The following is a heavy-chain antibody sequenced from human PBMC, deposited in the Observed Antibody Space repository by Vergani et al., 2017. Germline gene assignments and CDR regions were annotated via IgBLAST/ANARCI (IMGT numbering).Heavy chain of an antibody. J-gene: IGHJ4*02. D-gene: IGHD6-13*01. Sequence: QVQLQESGPGLVKPSETLSLTCAVSGYSISTGYYWGWIRQPPGKGLRWIGSIYHSGSTSYNPSLKSRVTISVDTSKNQFSLKLNSVTAADTAVYYCARGSRAEGGSGPDKWGQGTLVTVSS. CDR3: ARGSRAEGGSGPDK. V-gene: IGHV4-38-2*01. CDR1: GYSISTGYY. CDR2: IYHSGST.